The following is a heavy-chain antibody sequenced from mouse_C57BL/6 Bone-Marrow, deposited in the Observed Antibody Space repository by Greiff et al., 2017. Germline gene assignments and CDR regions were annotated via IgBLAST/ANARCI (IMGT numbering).Heavy chain of an antibody. J-gene: IGHJ1*03. CDR2: IYPGDGDT. CDR3: AKTYYGSSFGWYFDV. Sequence: QVQLKESGPELVKPGASVKISCKASGYAFSSSWMNWVKQRPGKGLEWIGRIYPGDGDTNYNGKFKGKATLTADKSSSTAYMQLSSLTSEDSAFYFCAKTYYGSSFGWYFDVWGTGTTVTVSS. CDR1: GYAFSSSW. D-gene: IGHD1-1*01. V-gene: IGHV1-82*01.